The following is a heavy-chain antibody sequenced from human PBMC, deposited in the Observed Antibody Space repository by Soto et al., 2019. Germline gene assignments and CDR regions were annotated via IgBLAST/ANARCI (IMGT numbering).Heavy chain of an antibody. V-gene: IGHV3-7*03. CDR1: GFTFSSYW. Sequence: GGSLRLSCAASGFTFSSYWMSWVRQAPGKGLEWVANIKQDGSEKYYVDSVKGRFTISRDNAKNSLYLQMNSLRAEDTAVYYCARVETTEINCSSTSCALLFDYWGQGTLVTVSS. J-gene: IGHJ4*02. CDR2: IKQDGSEK. D-gene: IGHD2-2*01. CDR3: ARVETTEINCSSTSCALLFDY.